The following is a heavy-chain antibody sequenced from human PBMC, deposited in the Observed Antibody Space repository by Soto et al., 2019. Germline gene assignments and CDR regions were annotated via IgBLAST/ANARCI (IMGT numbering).Heavy chain of an antibody. CDR3: ARESVGDYPLLDY. CDR2: INAGNGNR. D-gene: IGHD4-17*01. V-gene: IGHV1-3*01. CDR1: GYTFTSYA. J-gene: IGHJ4*01. Sequence: ASVKVSCKASGYTFTSYAMHWVRQAPGQRLEWMGWINAGNGNRKYSQKFQGRVTITRDTSASTAYMELSSLRSDDTAVYYCARESVGDYPLLDYWGQGTLVTVSS.